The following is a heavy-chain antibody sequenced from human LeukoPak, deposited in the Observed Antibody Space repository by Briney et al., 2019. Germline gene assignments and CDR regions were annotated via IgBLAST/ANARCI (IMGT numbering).Heavy chain of an antibody. CDR2: ISNRGYSI. CDR3: ARDKRRYDS. D-gene: IGHD5-24*01. J-gene: IGHJ5*01. Sequence: PGGSLRLSCVASGFTFSDYYMTWIRQSPGKGLEWVSYISNRGYSIYYADSVRGRFTISRDNSKNPLYLQMNSLTVEDSAVYYCARDKRRYDSWGQGTLVTVSS. V-gene: IGHV3-11*01. CDR1: GFTFSDYY.